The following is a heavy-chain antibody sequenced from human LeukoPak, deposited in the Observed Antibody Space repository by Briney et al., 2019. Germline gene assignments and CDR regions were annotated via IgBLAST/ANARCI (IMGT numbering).Heavy chain of an antibody. D-gene: IGHD3-10*01. J-gene: IGHJ5*02. V-gene: IGHV4-39*01. CDR3: ARHLSRMVWYGSGSYQLDP. CDR2: IYYSGST. Sequence: SETLSLTCTVSGGSISSSSYYWGWIRQPPGKGLEWIGSIYYSGSTYYNPSLNSRVTISVDTSKNQFSLKLSSVTAADTAVYYCARHLSRMVWYGSGSYQLDPWGQGTLVTVSS. CDR1: GGSISSSSYY.